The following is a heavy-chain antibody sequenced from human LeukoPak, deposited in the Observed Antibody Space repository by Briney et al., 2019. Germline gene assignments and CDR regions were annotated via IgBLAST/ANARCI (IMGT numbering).Heavy chain of an antibody. J-gene: IGHJ5*02. Sequence: GGSLRLSCAASGFTFSSYSMNWVRQAPGKGLKWVSSISSSSSYIYYADSVKGRFTISRDNAKNSLYLQMNSLRAEDTAVYYCARDPLLPRGVITYNWFDPWGQGTLVTVSS. V-gene: IGHV3-21*01. D-gene: IGHD3-10*01. CDR2: ISSSSSYI. CDR1: GFTFSSYS. CDR3: ARDPLLPRGVITYNWFDP.